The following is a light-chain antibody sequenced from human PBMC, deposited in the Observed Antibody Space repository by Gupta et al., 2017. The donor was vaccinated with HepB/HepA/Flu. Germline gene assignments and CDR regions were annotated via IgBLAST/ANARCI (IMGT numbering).Light chain of an antibody. J-gene: IGKJ2*01. V-gene: IGKV1-5*03. Sequence: DIQMTQSPSSLSASVGDRVTITCRASQTVSSWMAWYQHKPGNVTKLLINQTSTLESGVPSRCSGRGSGIEITLTITRHHPDDFATYDCQQSNTFGQGTKLEIK. CDR1: QTVSSW. CDR3: QQSNT. CDR2: QTS.